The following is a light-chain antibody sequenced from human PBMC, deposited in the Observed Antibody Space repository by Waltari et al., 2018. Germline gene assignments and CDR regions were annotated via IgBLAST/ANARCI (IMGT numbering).Light chain of an antibody. CDR1: QDISSY. CDR2: AAF. Sequence: IQLTQSPSSLSASVGDRVTIPCRARQDISSYLAWYQQKPGTAPNRLMYAAFTLQSGVPSRFSGSGSGTDFTLTISSLQPEDFATYYCQQFKTYPLTFGQGTRLEIK. J-gene: IGKJ5*01. CDR3: QQFKTYPLT. V-gene: IGKV1-9*01.